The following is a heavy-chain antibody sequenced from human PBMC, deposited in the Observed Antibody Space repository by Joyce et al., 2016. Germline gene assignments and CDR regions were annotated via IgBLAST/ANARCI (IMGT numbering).Heavy chain of an antibody. Sequence: QVQLVESGGGVVQPGRSLRLSCAASGLTSSNYGVHWVRQAPANGVKWLEFMSYDGIYKYYADSVEGRLTSSRDNCNNTVFLEMNSLRAEDTAVDDCAKILTATYSSGWFLDYWGQGTLVTVSS. V-gene: IGHV3-30*18. J-gene: IGHJ4*02. CDR2: MSYDGIYK. CDR3: AKILTATYSSGWFLDY. CDR1: GLTSSNYG. D-gene: IGHD6-25*01.